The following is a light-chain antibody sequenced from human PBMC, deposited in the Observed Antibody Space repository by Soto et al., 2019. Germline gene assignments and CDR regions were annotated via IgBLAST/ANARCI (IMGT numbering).Light chain of an antibody. Sequence: EIVLTQSPATLSLSPGERDTISCRASQSVSSYLAWYQQKPGQAPRLLIYDASNRATGIPARFSGSGSGTDFTLTISSLEPEDFAVYYCQQRSNWPWTFGQGTRWIS. CDR2: DAS. CDR3: QQRSNWPWT. CDR1: QSVSSY. J-gene: IGKJ1*01. V-gene: IGKV3-11*01.